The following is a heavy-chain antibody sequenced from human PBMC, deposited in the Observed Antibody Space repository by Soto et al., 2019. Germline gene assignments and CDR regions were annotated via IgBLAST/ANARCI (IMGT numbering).Heavy chain of an antibody. V-gene: IGHV4-30-4*01. J-gene: IGHJ5*02. CDR1: GGSISSGDYY. Sequence: SETLSLTCTVSGGSISSGDYYWSWIRQPPGKGLEWIGYIYYSGSTYYNPSLKSRVTISVDTSKNQFSLKLSSVTAADTAVYYCARVPIPYCSSTSCYAGLSGFDPWGQGTLVTVSS. CDR3: ARVPIPYCSSTSCYAGLSGFDP. D-gene: IGHD2-2*01. CDR2: IYYSGST.